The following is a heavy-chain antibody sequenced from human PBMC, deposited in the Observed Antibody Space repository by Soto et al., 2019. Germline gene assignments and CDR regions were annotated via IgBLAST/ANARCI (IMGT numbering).Heavy chain of an antibody. CDR1: GGSISSSSYY. J-gene: IGHJ3*02. V-gene: IGHV4-39*01. Sequence: TSETLSLTCTVSGGSISSSSYYWGWIRQPPGKGLEWIGSIYYSGSTYYNPSLKSRVTISVDTSKNQFSLKLSSVTAADTAVYYCASSLLVLLWSPCAFDIWGQGTMVTVSS. D-gene: IGHD3-10*01. CDR2: IYYSGST. CDR3: ASSLLVLLWSPCAFDI.